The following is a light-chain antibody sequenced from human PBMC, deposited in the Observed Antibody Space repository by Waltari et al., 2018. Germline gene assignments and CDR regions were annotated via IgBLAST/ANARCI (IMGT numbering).Light chain of an antibody. CDR3: AAWDDRMKV. CDR2: RTG. Sequence: QSVLTQPPSASATRGQRVNISCSGSSSHVGSNSVYWYKQLPGSAPKLLSYRTGQRPSGAPDRFSASKSETSASLAISGLRSEDEADYYCAAWDDRMKVVGTGTKVTVL. CDR1: SSHVGSNS. J-gene: IGLJ1*01. V-gene: IGLV1-47*01.